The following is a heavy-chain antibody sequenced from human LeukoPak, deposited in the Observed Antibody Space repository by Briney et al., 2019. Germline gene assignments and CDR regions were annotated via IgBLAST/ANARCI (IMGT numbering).Heavy chain of an antibody. CDR2: ISNSGGDT. D-gene: IGHD4-17*01. CDR3: AKDSASTVTSADY. CDR1: GFTFSTYA. Sequence: GGSLRLSRAASGFTFSTYALTWVRQAPGKGLEWVSTISNSGGDTYYADSVKGRFTISRDNSKNTLYLQMNSLRAEDTAAYYCAKDSASTVTSADYWGQGTLVTVSS. V-gene: IGHV3-23*01. J-gene: IGHJ4*02.